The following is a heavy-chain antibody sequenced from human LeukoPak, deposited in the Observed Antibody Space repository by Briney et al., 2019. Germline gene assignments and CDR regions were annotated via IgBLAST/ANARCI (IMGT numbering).Heavy chain of an antibody. Sequence: PGRSLRLSCAASGFTFNNYAMTWVRQAPGKGLEWVSAISVSGGSPYYAVSVKGRFTISRDNSKNTLYLQMNSLRAEDTAVYYCAKRHNYDFWSGPLDYWGQGSLVTVSS. CDR1: GFTFNNYA. V-gene: IGHV3-23*01. CDR2: ISVSGGSP. D-gene: IGHD3-3*01. J-gene: IGHJ4*02. CDR3: AKRHNYDFWSGPLDY.